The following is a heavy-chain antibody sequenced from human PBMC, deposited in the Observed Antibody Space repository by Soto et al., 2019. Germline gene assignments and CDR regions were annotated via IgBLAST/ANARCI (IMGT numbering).Heavy chain of an antibody. CDR3: ARDRVEMATNWFDP. Sequence: SETLSLTCTVSGGSISSYYWSWIRQPPGKGLEWIGYIYYSGSTNYNPSLKSRVTISVDTSKNQFSLKLSSVTAADTAVYYCARDRVEMATNWFDPWGQGTLVTVS. CDR2: IYYSGST. V-gene: IGHV4-59*01. D-gene: IGHD5-12*01. CDR1: GGSISSYY. J-gene: IGHJ5*02.